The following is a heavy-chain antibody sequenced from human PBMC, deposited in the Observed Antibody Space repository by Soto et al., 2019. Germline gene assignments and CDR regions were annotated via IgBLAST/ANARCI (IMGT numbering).Heavy chain of an antibody. Sequence: QITLKESGPTLVKPTQTLTLTYTFSGFSLSTHTVGVAWIRQPPGKALEWLALIYWDEDKRYSPSLKSRLTITQATSKHQVVLTMTNMDPVDTATYYCAHIVPFDYRGYNFEFWGQGILVTVSS. CDR3: AHIVPFDYRGYNFEF. J-gene: IGHJ4*02. D-gene: IGHD3-9*01. CDR1: GFSLSTHTVG. CDR2: IYWDEDK. V-gene: IGHV2-5*02.